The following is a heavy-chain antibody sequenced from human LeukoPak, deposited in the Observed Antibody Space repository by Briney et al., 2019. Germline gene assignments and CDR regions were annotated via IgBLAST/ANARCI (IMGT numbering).Heavy chain of an antibody. CDR2: ISGSGGST. CDR1: GFTFSSYA. D-gene: IGHD3-22*01. J-gene: IGHJ3*02. CDR3: AEPPYYYDSSGYYYIDAFDI. Sequence: GGSLRLSCAASGFTFSSYAMSWVRQAPGKGLEWVSAISGSGGSTYYADSVKGRFTISRDNSKNTLYLQMNSLRAEDTAVYYCAEPPYYYDSSGYYYIDAFDIWGQGTMVTVSS. V-gene: IGHV3-23*01.